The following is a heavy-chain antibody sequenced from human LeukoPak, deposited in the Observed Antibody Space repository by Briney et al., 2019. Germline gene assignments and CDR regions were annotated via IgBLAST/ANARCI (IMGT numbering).Heavy chain of an antibody. CDR1: SGSISTSNYY. CDR3: ARGAIAAAGKYYYYYMDV. CDR2: IFYSGST. V-gene: IGHV4-39*07. J-gene: IGHJ6*03. Sequence: SETLSLTCTVSSGSISTSNYYWGWVRQPPGKALEWIGNIFYSGSTYYSPSLKSRVTISLDTSRNQFSLKLNSVTAADTAVYYCARGAIAAAGKYYYYYMDVWGKGTTVTVSS. D-gene: IGHD6-13*01.